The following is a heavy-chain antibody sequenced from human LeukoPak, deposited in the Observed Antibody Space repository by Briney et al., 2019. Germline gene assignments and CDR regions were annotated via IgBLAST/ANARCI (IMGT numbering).Heavy chain of an antibody. V-gene: IGHV3-11*05. D-gene: IGHD1/OR15-1a*01. Sequence: SGGSLRLSCAASGFTFSDYYMSWIRQAPGKGLEWVSYISSSSSYTNYADSVKGRFTISRDNAKNSLYLQMNSLRDEDTALYYCARDLTTSDNWGQGTLVTVSS. CDR3: ARDLTTSDN. CDR2: ISSSSSYT. CDR1: GFTFSDYY. J-gene: IGHJ4*02.